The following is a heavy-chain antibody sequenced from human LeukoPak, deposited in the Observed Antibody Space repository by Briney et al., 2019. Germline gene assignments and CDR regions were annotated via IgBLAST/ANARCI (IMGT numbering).Heavy chain of an antibody. J-gene: IGHJ4*02. V-gene: IGHV1-18*01. CDR2: ISAYNGST. CDR3: ARCWVGDTAMVDATIDY. D-gene: IGHD5-18*01. Sequence: ASVKVSCKASGYTFTSYGISWVRQAPGQGLEWMGWISAYNGSTNYAQKLQGRVTMTTDTSTSTAYMELRSLRSDDTAVYYCARCWVGDTAMVDATIDYWGQGTLVTVSS. CDR1: GYTFTSYG.